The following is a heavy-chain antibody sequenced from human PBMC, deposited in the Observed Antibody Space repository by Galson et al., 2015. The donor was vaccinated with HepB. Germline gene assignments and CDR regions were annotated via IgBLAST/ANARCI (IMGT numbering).Heavy chain of an antibody. J-gene: IGHJ4*02. D-gene: IGHD3-16*02. CDR2: ISATDGST. Sequence: SLRLSCAASGFSVTSHGMNWVRQAPGKGLEWVSGISATDGSTSYADSVKGRFAIYRDKSKNTLYLEMNSLRAEDTALYYRARVGEVIPPGTLPWGPKKTPVGLDYWGQGTLVTVSS. CDR3: ARVGEVIPPGTLPWGPKKTPVGLDY. CDR1: GFSVTSHG. V-gene: IGHV3-23*01.